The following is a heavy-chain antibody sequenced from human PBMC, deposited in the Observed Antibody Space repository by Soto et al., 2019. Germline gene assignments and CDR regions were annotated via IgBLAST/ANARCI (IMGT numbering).Heavy chain of an antibody. CDR2: IYYSGST. V-gene: IGHV4-39*01. CDR3: ARQSIFGVVIVWFDP. D-gene: IGHD3-3*01. CDR1: GGSISSSSYY. J-gene: IGHJ5*02. Sequence: QLQLQESGPGLVKPSETLSLTCTVSGGSISSSSYYWGWIRQPPGKGLEWIGSIYYSGSTYYNPSLKSRVTISVDTSKTQFSLKLSSVTAADTAVYYCARQSIFGVVIVWFDPWGQGTLVTVSS.